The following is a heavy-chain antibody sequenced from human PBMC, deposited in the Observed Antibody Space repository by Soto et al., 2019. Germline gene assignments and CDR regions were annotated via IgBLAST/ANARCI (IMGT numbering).Heavy chain of an antibody. CDR1: GFTFSSYA. D-gene: IGHD2-15*01. V-gene: IGHV3-30-3*01. J-gene: IGHJ6*02. CDR2: ISYDGSNK. Sequence: QVQLVESGGGVVQPGRSLRLSCAASGFTFSSYAMHWVRQAPGKGLEWVAVISYDGSNKYYAASVKGRFTISRDNSKNTLYLQMNSLRAEDTAVYYCARGQNLAVVVVPGGMDVWGQGTTVTVSS. CDR3: ARGQNLAVVVVPGGMDV.